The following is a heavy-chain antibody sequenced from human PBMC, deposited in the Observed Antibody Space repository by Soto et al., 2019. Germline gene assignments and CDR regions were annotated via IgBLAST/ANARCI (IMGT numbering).Heavy chain of an antibody. V-gene: IGHV1-18*04. CDR2: ISAYNGNT. D-gene: IGHD2-8*01. CDR1: GYTFTSYG. CDR3: ARDRGTKHTLGSYYYYGMDV. Sequence: ASVKVSCKASGYTFTSYGISWVRQAPGQGLEWMGWISAYNGNTNYAQKLQGRVTMTTDTSTSTAYMELRSLRSDDTAVYYCARDRGTKHTLGSYYYYGMDVWGQGTTVTVYS. J-gene: IGHJ6*02.